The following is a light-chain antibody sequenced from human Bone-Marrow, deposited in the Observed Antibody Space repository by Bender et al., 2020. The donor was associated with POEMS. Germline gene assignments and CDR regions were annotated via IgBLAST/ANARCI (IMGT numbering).Light chain of an antibody. J-gene: IGLJ7*01. CDR2: EVN. Sequence: QSALTQPASVSGSPGQSITISCTGTTSDVGSYDLVSWYQQHPGKAPKLIIYEVNQRPSGVSTRFSGSKSGDTASLTISGLQPEDEAEYYCCSYGGDISAVFGGGTQLTVL. CDR3: CSYGGDISAV. V-gene: IGLV2-23*02. CDR1: TSDVGSYDL.